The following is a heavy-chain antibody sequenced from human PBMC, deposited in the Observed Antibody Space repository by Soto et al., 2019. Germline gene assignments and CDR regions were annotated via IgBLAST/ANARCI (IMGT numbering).Heavy chain of an antibody. CDR3: AKGKGGSLSYLFDY. J-gene: IGHJ4*02. D-gene: IGHD3-16*01. Sequence: EVQLLESGGGLVQPGGSLRLSCAASGFTFSSYPMSWGRQAPGKGLEWVSTISGSGGSTYYADSVKGRFTISRDNSKNTLYLQMNGLRAEDTALYYCAKGKGGSLSYLFDYWGQGTLVTVSS. V-gene: IGHV3-23*01. CDR1: GFTFSSYP. CDR2: ISGSGGST.